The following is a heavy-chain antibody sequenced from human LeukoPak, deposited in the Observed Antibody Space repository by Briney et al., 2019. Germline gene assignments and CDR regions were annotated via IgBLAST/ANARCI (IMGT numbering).Heavy chain of an antibody. CDR3: ARESLSGSYRFDY. CDR1: GYTFTGYY. Sequence: ASVKVSCKASGYTFTGYYMHWVRQAPGQGLEWMGWINPNSGGTNYAQKFQGRVTMTRDTSISTAYMELSRLRSDDTAVYYCARESLSGSYRFDYWGQGTLVTVSS. D-gene: IGHD1-26*01. CDR2: INPNSGGT. V-gene: IGHV1-2*02. J-gene: IGHJ4*02.